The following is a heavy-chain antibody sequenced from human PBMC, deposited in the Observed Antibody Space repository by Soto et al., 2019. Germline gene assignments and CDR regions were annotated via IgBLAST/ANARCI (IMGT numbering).Heavy chain of an antibody. Sequence: SETLSLTCTVSGGSISSGGYYWSWIRQHPGKGLEWIGYIYYSGSTYYNPSLKSRVTISVDTSKNQFSLKLSSVTAADTAVYYCARGSPYSSSWYGYYYYYGMDVWGQGTTVTVSS. CDR3: ARGSPYSSSWYGYYYYYGMDV. CDR2: IYYSGST. D-gene: IGHD6-13*01. CDR1: GGSISSGGYY. V-gene: IGHV4-31*03. J-gene: IGHJ6*02.